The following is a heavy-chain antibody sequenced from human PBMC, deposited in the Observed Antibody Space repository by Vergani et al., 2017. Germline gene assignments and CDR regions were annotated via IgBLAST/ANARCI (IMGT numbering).Heavy chain of an antibody. CDR1: GGSISSGDYY. Sequence: QVQLQESGPGLVTPSQTLSLTCTVPGGSISSGDYYWSWIRQPPGKGLEWIGYIYYSGSTYYNPSLKSRVTISVDTSKNQFSLKLSSVTAADTAVYYCARFIVATILGDYWGQGTLVTVSS. CDR3: ARFIVATILGDY. CDR2: IYYSGST. J-gene: IGHJ4*02. V-gene: IGHV4-30-4*01. D-gene: IGHD5-12*01.